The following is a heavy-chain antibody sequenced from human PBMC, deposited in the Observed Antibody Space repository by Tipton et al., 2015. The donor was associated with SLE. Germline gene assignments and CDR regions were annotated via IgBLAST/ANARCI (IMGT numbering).Heavy chain of an antibody. Sequence: GLVKPSETLSLTCTVSGYSISSGYYWGWIRQPPGKGLEWIGSIYHSGSTFYNPSLKSRVTISVDTSKNQFSLKLSYVTASDTAVYFCARHWGGYNTGWYFDSWGQETLVTVSS. CDR1: GYSISSGYY. V-gene: IGHV4-38-2*02. CDR3: ARHWGGYNTGWYFDS. D-gene: IGHD6-19*01. J-gene: IGHJ4*02. CDR2: IYHSGST.